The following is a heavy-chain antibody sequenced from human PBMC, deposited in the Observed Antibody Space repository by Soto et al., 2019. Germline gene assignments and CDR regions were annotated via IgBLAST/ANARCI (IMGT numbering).Heavy chain of an antibody. CDR2: IWYDGSNK. J-gene: IGHJ6*02. Sequence: GGSLRLSCAASGFTFSSYGMHWVRQAPGKGLEWVAVIWYDGSNKYYADSVKGRSTISRDNSKNTLYLQMNSLRAEDTAVYYCARSCSNGVCYYYYYYGMDVWGQGTTVTVSS. CDR3: ARSCSNGVCYYYYYYGMDV. D-gene: IGHD2-8*01. CDR1: GFTFSSYG. V-gene: IGHV3-33*01.